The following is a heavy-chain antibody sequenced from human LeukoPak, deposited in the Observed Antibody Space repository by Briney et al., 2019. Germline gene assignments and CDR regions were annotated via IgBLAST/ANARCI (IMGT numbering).Heavy chain of an antibody. CDR1: GFTLSTYA. J-gene: IGHJ4*02. CDR2: ISGSDGTT. V-gene: IGHV3-23*01. CDR3: ALVSLYSSSWYGDY. D-gene: IGHD6-13*01. Sequence: GGSLRLSSEASGFTLSTYAVSWVRQAPGKGLEWVSAISGSDGTTYYADSVKGRFTISRDISKNTLFLQMNSLRAEDTALYYCALVSLYSSSWYGDYWGQGTLVTVSS.